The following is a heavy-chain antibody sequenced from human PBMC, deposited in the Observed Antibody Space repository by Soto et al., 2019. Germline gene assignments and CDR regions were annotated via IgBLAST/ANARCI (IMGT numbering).Heavy chain of an antibody. J-gene: IGHJ4*02. CDR2: ISGSSGSI. D-gene: IGHD6-19*01. Sequence: GGSLRLSCAASGFTFSTYSMNGVRQAPGKGLEWLSYISGSSGSIYYSDSVKGRFTISRDNAKNSLFLHMSSLRAEDTAVYYCATSNGCLDYWGRGTLVTVSS. CDR3: ATSNGCLDY. CDR1: GFTFSTYS. V-gene: IGHV3-48*01.